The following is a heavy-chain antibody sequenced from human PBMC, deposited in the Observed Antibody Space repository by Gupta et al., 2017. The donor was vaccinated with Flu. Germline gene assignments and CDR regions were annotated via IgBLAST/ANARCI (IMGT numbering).Heavy chain of an antibody. Sequence: EVQLLESGGGLVQPGGSLRLSCAASGFTFSSYGMSWVRQAPGKGLEWVSAISGSGGSTYYADSVKGRFTISRDNSKNTLYLQMNSLRAEDTAVYYCAKTTVVIRHFQHWGQGTLVTVSS. D-gene: IGHD4-17*01. CDR1: GFTFSSYG. CDR2: ISGSGGST. J-gene: IGHJ1*01. V-gene: IGHV3-23*01. CDR3: AKTTVVIRHFQH.